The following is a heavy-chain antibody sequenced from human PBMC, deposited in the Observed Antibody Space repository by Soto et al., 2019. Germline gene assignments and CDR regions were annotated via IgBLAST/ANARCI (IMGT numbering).Heavy chain of an antibody. CDR3: ARDLMTTVTTCLDY. Sequence: ESGGGVVQPGRSLRLSCAASGFTFSSYGMHWVRQAPGKGLEWVAVIWYDGSNKYYADSVKGRFTISRDNSKNTLYLQMNSLRAEDTAVYYCARDLMTTVTTCLDYWGQGTLVTVSS. J-gene: IGHJ4*02. V-gene: IGHV3-33*01. CDR2: IWYDGSNK. CDR1: GFTFSSYG. D-gene: IGHD4-17*01.